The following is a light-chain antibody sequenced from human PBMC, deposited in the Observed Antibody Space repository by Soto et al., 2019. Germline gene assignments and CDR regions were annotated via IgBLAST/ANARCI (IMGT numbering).Light chain of an antibody. Sequence: DIQMTQSPSTLSASVGDRVTITCRASQSISSWLAWYQQKPGKAPKLLIYEASSLESGVPSRFSGSGSGTESTLTISSLQPDDCASYCGQQYNRYDLTCGGATKVEFK. CDR2: EAS. J-gene: IGKJ4*01. CDR1: QSISSW. V-gene: IGKV1-5*01. CDR3: QQYNRYDLT.